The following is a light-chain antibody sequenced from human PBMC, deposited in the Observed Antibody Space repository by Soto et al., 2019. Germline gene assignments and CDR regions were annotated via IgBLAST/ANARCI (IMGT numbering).Light chain of an antibody. Sequence: DIQMTQSPSTLSASVGDRVTITCRASQSISSWLAWYQQKPGKATKLLIYDASSLESGVPSRFSGSGSGTAFTLTISSLQPDDFATYYCQQYNSYLWTFGQGTKVEIK. J-gene: IGKJ1*01. CDR3: QQYNSYLWT. CDR1: QSISSW. V-gene: IGKV1-5*01. CDR2: DAS.